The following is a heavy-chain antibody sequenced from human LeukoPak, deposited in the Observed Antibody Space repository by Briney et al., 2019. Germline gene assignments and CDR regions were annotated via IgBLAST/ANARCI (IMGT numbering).Heavy chain of an antibody. CDR2: IYYSGST. V-gene: IGHV4-39*07. CDR3: ARYRQTRYCSGGSCYALPLYYYYYGMDV. Sequence: SETLSLTCTVSGGSISSSSYYWGWIRQPPGKGLEWIGSIYYSGSTYYNPSLKSRVTISVDTSKNQFSLKLSSVTAADTAVYYCARYRQTRYCSGGSCYALPLYYYYYGMDVWGQGTTVTVSS. J-gene: IGHJ6*02. D-gene: IGHD2-15*01. CDR1: GGSISSSSYY.